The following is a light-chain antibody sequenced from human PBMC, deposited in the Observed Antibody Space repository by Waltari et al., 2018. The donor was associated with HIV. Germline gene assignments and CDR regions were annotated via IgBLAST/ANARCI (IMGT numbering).Light chain of an antibody. V-gene: IGLV2-23*02. CDR3: SSYAGARGGV. CDR2: DVN. CDR1: SSDIGSYNL. J-gene: IGLJ2*01. Sequence: QSALTQPASVSESPGQSITISCSGTSSDIGSYNLVSWYQQHPGKAPKLIIYDVNKPPSGVSNRFSGSKSGTTASLTISGLQAEDEADYYCSSYAGARGGVFGGGTKLTVL.